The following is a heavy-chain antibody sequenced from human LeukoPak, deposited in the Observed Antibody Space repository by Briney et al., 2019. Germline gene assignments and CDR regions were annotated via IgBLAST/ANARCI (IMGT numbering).Heavy chain of an antibody. D-gene: IGHD1-26*01. CDR3: AKGIRGRYSELDY. CDR2: ISGSGGST. Sequence: GGSLRLSCAASGFTFSSYAMSWVRQAPGKGLEWVSAISGSGGSTYYADSVKGRFTIARDNPKNTLYLQMNRLRDEDPAVYYCAKGIRGRYSELDYWGQGTLVTVSS. V-gene: IGHV3-23*01. J-gene: IGHJ4*02. CDR1: GFTFSSYA.